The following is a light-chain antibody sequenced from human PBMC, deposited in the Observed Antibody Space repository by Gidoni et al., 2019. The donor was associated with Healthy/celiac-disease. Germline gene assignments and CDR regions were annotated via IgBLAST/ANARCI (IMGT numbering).Light chain of an antibody. CDR1: QGISNY. CDR3: QKYNSALYT. CDR2: AAS. J-gene: IGKJ3*01. V-gene: IGKV1-27*01. Sequence: DIQMSQSPSSLSVSVGDRVTITCRASQGISNYLAWYQQKQGKVPKLLIYAASTVQSGLPSRFSGSGSGADFTLTISILQPEDVANYYCQKYNSALYTFXQXTKVDIK.